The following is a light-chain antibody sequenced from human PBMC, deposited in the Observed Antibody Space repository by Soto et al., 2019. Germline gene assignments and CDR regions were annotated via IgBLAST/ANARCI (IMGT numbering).Light chain of an antibody. CDR2: AAS. J-gene: IGKJ4*01. V-gene: IGKV1-39*01. CDR3: QQSYSTPLT. Sequence: QMTQSPSSLSTCVGDRVIIACRASQSISSYLNWYQQKPGKAPKLLIYAASSLQSGVPSSFSGTGSGTDFTLTISSLQHDDFATYYCQQSYSTPLTFGGVTKVDIK. CDR1: QSISSY.